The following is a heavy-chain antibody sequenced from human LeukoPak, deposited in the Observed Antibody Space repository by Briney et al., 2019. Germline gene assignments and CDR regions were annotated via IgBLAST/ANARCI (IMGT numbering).Heavy chain of an antibody. CDR1: GGTFSSYA. CDR2: IIPIFGTA. J-gene: IGHJ5*02. V-gene: IGHV1-69*05. Sequence: ASVKVSCKASGGTFSSYAISWVRQAPGQGLEWMGRIIPIFGTASYAQKFQGRVTITTDESTSTAYMELSSLRSEDTAVYYCAREGGGYSYGSQDPWGQGTLVTVSS. CDR3: AREGGGYSYGSQDP. D-gene: IGHD5-18*01.